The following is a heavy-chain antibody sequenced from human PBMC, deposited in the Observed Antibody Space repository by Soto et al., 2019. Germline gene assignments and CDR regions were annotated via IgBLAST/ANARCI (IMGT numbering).Heavy chain of an antibody. Sequence: GASVKVSCKVSGYTLTELSMHWVRQAPGKGLEWMGGFDPEDGETIYAQKFQGRVTMTEDTSTDTAYMELSSLRSEDTAVYYCATDGYGSGSYPLDYYYYGMDVWGQGTTVTVSS. J-gene: IGHJ6*02. D-gene: IGHD3-10*01. CDR3: ATDGYGSGSYPLDYYYYGMDV. CDR1: GYTLTELS. V-gene: IGHV1-24*01. CDR2: FDPEDGET.